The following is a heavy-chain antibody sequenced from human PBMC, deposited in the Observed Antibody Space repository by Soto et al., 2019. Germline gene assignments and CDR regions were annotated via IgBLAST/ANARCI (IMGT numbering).Heavy chain of an antibody. J-gene: IGHJ4*02. CDR2: INYSGST. CDR3: AGLPRIQLWLGYFDY. D-gene: IGHD5-18*01. V-gene: IGHV4-39*01. Sequence: QLQLQESGPGLVKPSETLSLTCTVSGGSISSSSYYWGWIRQPPGKGLEWIGTINYSGSTYYTASLERRVTISVDTAKKQFSLKLSSVTAADTAVYYCAGLPRIQLWLGYFDYWGQGTLVTVSS. CDR1: GGSISSSSYY.